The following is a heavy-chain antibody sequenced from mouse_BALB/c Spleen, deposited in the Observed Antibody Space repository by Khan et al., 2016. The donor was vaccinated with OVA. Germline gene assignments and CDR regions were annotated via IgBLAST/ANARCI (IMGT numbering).Heavy chain of an antibody. V-gene: IGHV5-6-5*01. CDR3: TRLVDY. CDR2: INSGGST. Sequence: EVMLVESGGGLVKPGGSLKLSCAASGFTFSSYAVSWIRQTPEKRLEWVASINSGGSTYYPDSVKGRFTISRDDARNILYLQMSSRRSEDTAMYYCTRLVDYWGQGTSVTVSS. CDR1: GFTFSSYA. J-gene: IGHJ4*01.